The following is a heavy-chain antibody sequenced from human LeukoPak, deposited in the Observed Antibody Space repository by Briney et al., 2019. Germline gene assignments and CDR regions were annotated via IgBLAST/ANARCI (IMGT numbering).Heavy chain of an antibody. J-gene: IGHJ4*02. Sequence: GGSLRLSCAASGFTFSSYEMNWVRQAPGKGLEWVSYISSSGSTIYYADSVKGRFTIPRDNAKNSLYLQMNSLRAEDTAVYYCARALGFYCSSTSCYKGAIDYWGQGTLVTVSS. D-gene: IGHD2-2*02. CDR2: ISSSGSTI. V-gene: IGHV3-48*03. CDR1: GFTFSSYE. CDR3: ARALGFYCSSTSCYKGAIDY.